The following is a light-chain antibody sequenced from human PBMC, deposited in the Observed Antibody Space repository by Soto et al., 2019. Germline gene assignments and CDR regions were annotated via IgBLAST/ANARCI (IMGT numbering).Light chain of an antibody. J-gene: IGKJ5*01. CDR2: DAS. V-gene: IGKV3-11*01. Sequence: EIVLTQSPATLSLSPGERATLSCRASQSVSSYLAWYQQKPGQAPRLLIYDASNRATGIPARFSGSGSGTDFPLPNRSLGAEEFSVYYCQQRNNWPGTFGQGTRLEI. CDR1: QSVSSY. CDR3: QQRNNWPGT.